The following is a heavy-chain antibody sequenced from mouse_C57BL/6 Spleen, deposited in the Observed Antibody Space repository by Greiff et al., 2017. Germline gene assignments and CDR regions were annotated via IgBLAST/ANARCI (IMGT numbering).Heavy chain of an antibody. Sequence: VQLQQPGAELVRPGTSVKLSCKASGYTFTSYWMHWVKQRPGQGLEWIGVIDPSDSYTNYNQKFKGKATLTVDKSSSTAYMQLSSLTSEDSAVYYCASRTGTGAMDYWGQGTSVTVSS. CDR2: IDPSDSYT. D-gene: IGHD4-1*01. V-gene: IGHV1-59*01. J-gene: IGHJ4*01. CDR1: GYTFTSYW. CDR3: ASRTGTGAMDY.